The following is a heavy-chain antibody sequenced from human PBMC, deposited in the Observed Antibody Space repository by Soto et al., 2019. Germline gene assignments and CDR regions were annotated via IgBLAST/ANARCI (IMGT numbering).Heavy chain of an antibody. CDR1: GFSRSTSGMR. Sequence: SGPTLVNPTPTLTLTCTFSGFSRSTSGMRVSWIRQPPGKALEWLARIDWDDDKFYSTSLKTRLTISKDTSKNQVVLTMTNMDPVDTATYYCARATRGWFDPWGQGTLVTVSS. V-gene: IGHV2-70*04. CDR3: ARATRGWFDP. D-gene: IGHD6-6*01. CDR2: IDWDDDK. J-gene: IGHJ5*02.